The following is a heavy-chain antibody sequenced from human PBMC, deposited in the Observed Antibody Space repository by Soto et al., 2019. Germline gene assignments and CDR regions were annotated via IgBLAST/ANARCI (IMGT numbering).Heavy chain of an antibody. CDR3: AKGLSPSYYDILTGPDF. Sequence: GGSLRLSCAASGFTFSSYAMHWVRQAPGKGLEWVSVISGSGSNTFYADSVRGRFTISRDNSKKTVYLQMNSLRAEDTAVYYCAKGLSPSYYDILTGPDFWGQGTLVTVSS. CDR2: ISGSGSNT. J-gene: IGHJ4*02. V-gene: IGHV3-23*01. D-gene: IGHD3-9*01. CDR1: GFTFSSYA.